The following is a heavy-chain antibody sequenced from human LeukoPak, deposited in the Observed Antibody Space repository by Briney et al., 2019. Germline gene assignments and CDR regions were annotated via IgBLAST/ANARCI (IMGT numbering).Heavy chain of an antibody. CDR2: IYHSGST. D-gene: IGHD6-13*01. J-gene: IGHJ5*02. V-gene: IGHV4-38-2*02. Sequence: PSETLSLTCTVSGYSISSGYYWGWIRQPPGKGLEWIGSIYHSGSTNYNPSLKSRVTVSVDKSKNQFSLKLSSVTAADTAVYYCASRRGSSWYEAQRRNWFDPWGQGTLVTVSS. CDR1: GYSISSGYY. CDR3: ASRRGSSWYEAQRRNWFDP.